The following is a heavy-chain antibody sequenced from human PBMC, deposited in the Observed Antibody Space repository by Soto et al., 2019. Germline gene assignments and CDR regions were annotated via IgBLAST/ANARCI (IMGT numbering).Heavy chain of an antibody. CDR1: GYSFTSYW. CDR2: IYPGDSDT. CDR3: ASLAVPAPAYSYYYDGKGV. D-gene: IGHD2-2*01. V-gene: IGHV5-51*01. J-gene: IGHJ6*01. Sequence: PGESLKISCKGSGYSFTSYWIGWVRQMPGKGLEWMAIIYPGDSDTRYSPSFQGQVTISADKSISTAYLQWSSLKASDTGMYSCASLAVPAPAYSYYYDGKGVCGHGTRVTVS.